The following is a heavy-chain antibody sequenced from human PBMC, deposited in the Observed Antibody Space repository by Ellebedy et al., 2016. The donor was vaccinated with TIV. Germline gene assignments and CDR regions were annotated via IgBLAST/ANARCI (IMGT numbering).Heavy chain of an antibody. J-gene: IGHJ4*02. CDR1: GFTFSSYW. V-gene: IGHV3-74*01. D-gene: IGHD2-21*01. CDR2: INTVGTTT. CDR3: ARGTGKYGDWDY. Sequence: GESLKISXAASGFTFSSYWVHWVRQAPGEGLVWVSRINTVGTTTNYADSVKGRFTISRDNSKNTVFLQVSSLRVEDTALYYCARGTGKYGDWDYWGLGTLVTVSS.